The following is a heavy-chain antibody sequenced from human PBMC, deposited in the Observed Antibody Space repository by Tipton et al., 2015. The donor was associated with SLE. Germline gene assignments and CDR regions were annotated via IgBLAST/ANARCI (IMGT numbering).Heavy chain of an antibody. Sequence: SLRLSCATSGFTFSSNAMSWVRQAPGKGLEWVSTISGSGYRTDYADSVKGRFTLSRDNSKNTVSLQMDSLRGDDSGVYYCAKERRTDMYYFDYWGQGTLVSVSS. CDR3: AKERRTDMYYFDY. J-gene: IGHJ4*02. CDR1: GFTFSSNA. CDR2: ISGSGYRT. V-gene: IGHV3-23*01.